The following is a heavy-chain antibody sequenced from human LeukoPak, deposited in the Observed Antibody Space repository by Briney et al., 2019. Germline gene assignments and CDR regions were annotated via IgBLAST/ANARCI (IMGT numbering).Heavy chain of an antibody. CDR1: GFTFASCG. J-gene: IGHJ1*01. D-gene: IGHD3-22*01. CDR2: ITTNGGRT. V-gene: IGHV3-23*01. Sequence: GGSLRLSCAASGFTFASCGMSWVRQAPGKGLEWVSFITTNGGRTSYADSVEGRFTISRDNPRNTLYMQMNSLRDEDTAVYYCAIMHGYYDGTGYWVQWGQGTLVTVSS. CDR3: AIMHGYYDGTGYWVQ.